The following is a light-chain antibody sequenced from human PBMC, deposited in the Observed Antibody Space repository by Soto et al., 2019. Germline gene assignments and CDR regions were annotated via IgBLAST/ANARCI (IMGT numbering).Light chain of an antibody. Sequence: QSVLTQPASVSGSPGQSITISCTGTGNDVGGYNYVSWYQQHPGKAPKFMVYDVSNRPSGVSNRFSGSKSGNTASLTISGLQAEDEADYYCSSYTTSNTRQIVFGTGTKVTVL. CDR1: GNDVGGYNY. V-gene: IGLV2-14*01. CDR3: SSYTTSNTRQIV. J-gene: IGLJ1*01. CDR2: DVS.